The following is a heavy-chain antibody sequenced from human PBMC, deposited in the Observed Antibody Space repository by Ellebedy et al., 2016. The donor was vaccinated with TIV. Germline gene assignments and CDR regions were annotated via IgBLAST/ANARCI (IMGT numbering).Heavy chain of an antibody. Sequence: AASVKVSCKASGGTFSSYTINWVRQAPGRGLEWMGGIIPFFGTTNYAQQFQGRVTITADESTSTAYMELSSLRSEETAVYYCARVPTDCRGGSCYSLDYWGQGTLVTVSS. CDR1: GGTFSSYT. J-gene: IGHJ4*02. V-gene: IGHV1-69*13. CDR2: IIPFFGTT. D-gene: IGHD2-15*01. CDR3: ARVPTDCRGGSCYSLDY.